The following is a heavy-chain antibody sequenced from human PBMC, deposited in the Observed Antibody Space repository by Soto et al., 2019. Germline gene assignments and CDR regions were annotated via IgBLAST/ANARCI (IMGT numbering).Heavy chain of an antibody. D-gene: IGHD2-15*01. CDR3: ARGDPARCSGGSCHLPGY. J-gene: IGHJ4*02. V-gene: IGHV3-21*01. Sequence: GGSLRLSCAASGFTFSSYSMNWVRQAPGKGLEWVSSISSSSSYIYYADSVKGRFTISRDNAKNSLYLQMNSLRAEDTAVYYCARGDPARCSGGSCHLPGYWGQGTLVTVSS. CDR2: ISSSSSYI. CDR1: GFTFSSYS.